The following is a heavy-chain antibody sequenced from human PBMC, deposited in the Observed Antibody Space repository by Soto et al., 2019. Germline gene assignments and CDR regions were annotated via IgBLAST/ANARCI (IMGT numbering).Heavy chain of an antibody. V-gene: IGHV3-21*01. D-gene: IGHD1-26*01. CDR2: ISSSSSYI. CDR3: ARATLSIRLGYFDY. CDR1: GFTFSSYS. J-gene: IGHJ4*02. Sequence: EVQLVESGGGLVKPGGSLRLSCAASGFTFSSYSMNWVRQAPGKGLEWVSSISSSSSYIYYADSVKGRFTISRDNAKNSLYLQMNSMRAEDTAVYYCARATLSIRLGYFDYWGQGTLVTVSS.